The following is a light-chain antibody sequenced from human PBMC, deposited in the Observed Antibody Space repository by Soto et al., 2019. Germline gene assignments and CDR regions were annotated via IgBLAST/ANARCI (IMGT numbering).Light chain of an antibody. J-gene: IGLJ1*01. Sequence: QSVLTQPRSVSGSPGQSVTISCTGTSSDVGGYNYVSWYQQHPGKAPKLMIYGVSKRPSGVPDRFSGSKSGNTASLTISGLQAEDEADYYCCSYAGSYTGVFGTGTKVTVL. V-gene: IGLV2-11*01. CDR2: GVS. CDR1: SSDVGGYNY. CDR3: CSYAGSYTGV.